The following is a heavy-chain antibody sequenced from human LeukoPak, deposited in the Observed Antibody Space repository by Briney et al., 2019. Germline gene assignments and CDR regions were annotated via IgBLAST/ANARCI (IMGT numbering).Heavy chain of an antibody. J-gene: IGHJ4*02. CDR2: ISSSSAYI. CDR1: GFTFSSYS. CDR3: ARRSIAVAGPFDY. V-gene: IGHV3-21*01. D-gene: IGHD6-19*01. Sequence: GGSLRLSCAASGFTFSSYSMIWVRQAPGKGLEWVSSISSSSAYIYYADSGKGRFTVSGDNAKNSLYLQMNSLRAEDTAVYYCARRSIAVAGPFDYWGQGTLVTVSS.